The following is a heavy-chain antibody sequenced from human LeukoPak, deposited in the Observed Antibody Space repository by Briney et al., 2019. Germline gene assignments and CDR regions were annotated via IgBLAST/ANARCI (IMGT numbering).Heavy chain of an antibody. CDR1: GFTFNNYW. CDR2: IKQDGSEM. Sequence: GGSLRLSCAAPGFTFNNYWMSWVRQAPGKGLEWVANIKQDGSEMYYVESVKGRFTISRDNAKNSLFLQMTSLRAEDTAVYYCARDPGRIGFDYWGQGTLVTVSS. D-gene: IGHD2/OR15-2a*01. J-gene: IGHJ4*02. V-gene: IGHV3-7*03. CDR3: ARDPGRIGFDY.